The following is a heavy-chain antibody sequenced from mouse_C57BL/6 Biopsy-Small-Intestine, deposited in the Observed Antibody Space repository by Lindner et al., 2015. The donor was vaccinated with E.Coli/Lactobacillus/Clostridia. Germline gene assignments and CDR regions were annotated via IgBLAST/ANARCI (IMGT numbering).Heavy chain of an antibody. Sequence: VQLQESGPGLVAPSQSLSITCTVSGFSLISYGVDWVRQPPGKGLEWLGVIWGGGSTNYNSDFMSRLSINKDNSKSQVFLKMNSLQTDDTAMYYCAKHRSYYDYDGAVMDVWGQGTSVTVSS. V-gene: IGHV2-9*01. CDR2: IWGGGST. CDR3: AKHRSYYDYDGAVMDV. CDR1: GFSLISYG. D-gene: IGHD2-4*01. J-gene: IGHJ4*01.